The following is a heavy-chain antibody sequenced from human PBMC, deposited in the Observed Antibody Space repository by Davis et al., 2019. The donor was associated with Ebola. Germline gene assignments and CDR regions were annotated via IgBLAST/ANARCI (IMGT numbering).Heavy chain of an antibody. D-gene: IGHD5/OR15-5a*01. CDR2: IHSSGNT. CDR3: ARGRHLSVSPFAY. Sequence: PSETLPLTCLVSGGSISSPFWTWIRQSPGKGLEWIGYIHSSGNTNYNPSFKSRVTVSLDASKSQSSLKLSSVTAADTAVYYCARGRHLSVSPFAYWGQGILVTVSP. CDR1: GGSISSPF. V-gene: IGHV4-59*11. J-gene: IGHJ4*02.